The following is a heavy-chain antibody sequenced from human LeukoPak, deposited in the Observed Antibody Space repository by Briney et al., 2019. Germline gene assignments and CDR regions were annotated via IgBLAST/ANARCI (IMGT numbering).Heavy chain of an antibody. D-gene: IGHD3-22*01. CDR1: GYTFTSYY. CDR2: INPSGDST. Sequence: ASVKVSCKASGYTFTSYYIYWMRQAHGHGLDWMGIINPSGDSTNYAQKFQGRVTMTRDTSTSTVYMEVSSLISEDTAMYYCARGLIVVLIKRKNWGQGTLVTVSS. CDR3: ARGLIVVLIKRKN. J-gene: IGHJ4*02. V-gene: IGHV1-46*01.